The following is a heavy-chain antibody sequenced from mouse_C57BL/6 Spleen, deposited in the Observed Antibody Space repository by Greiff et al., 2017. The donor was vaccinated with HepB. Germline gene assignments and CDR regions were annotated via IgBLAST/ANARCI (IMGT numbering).Heavy chain of an antibody. D-gene: IGHD2-14*01. CDR3: ARGGYGAMDY. V-gene: IGHV1-61*01. J-gene: IGHJ4*01. Sequence: QVQLQQSGAELVRPGSSVKLSCKASGYTFTSYWMDWVKQRPGQGLEWIGNIYPSDSETHYNQKFKDKATLTVDKSSSTAYMQLSSLTSEDSAVYYCARGGYGAMDYWGQGTSVTVSS. CDR1: GYTFTSYW. CDR2: IYPSDSET.